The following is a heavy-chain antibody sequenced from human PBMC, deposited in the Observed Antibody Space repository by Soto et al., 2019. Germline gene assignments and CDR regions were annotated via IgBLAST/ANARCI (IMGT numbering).Heavy chain of an antibody. J-gene: IGHJ6*02. V-gene: IGHV3-49*03. CDR2: IRSKAYGATT. CDR3: TKYTYTSRYAYYGMDV. D-gene: IGHD6-13*01. CDR1: GFTFGDYA. Sequence: PGGSLRLSCTTSGFTFGDYAMSWSRQAPGKGLEWVGVIRSKAYGATTDYAASVKGRFTISRDDSKSIAYLQMNSLKSEDTGVYYCTKYTYTSRYAYYGMDVWGHGTTVTVS.